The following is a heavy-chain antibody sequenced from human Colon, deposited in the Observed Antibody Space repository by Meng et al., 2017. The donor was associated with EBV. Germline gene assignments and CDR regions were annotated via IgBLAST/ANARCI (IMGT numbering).Heavy chain of an antibody. CDR3: ARVWQSLTAFFDS. Sequence: QVRRKESGPVLVRPSGPPSLTCAVSGGSISSSHWWTWVRQPPGKGLEWIGEVYHTGSTKYNPSLKSRLTISVDKSKNQFSLNLTSVTAADTAVYYCARVWQSLTAFFDSWGQGTLVTVSS. J-gene: IGHJ4*02. D-gene: IGHD2-21*01. CDR2: VYHTGST. V-gene: IGHV4-4*02. CDR1: GGSISSSHW.